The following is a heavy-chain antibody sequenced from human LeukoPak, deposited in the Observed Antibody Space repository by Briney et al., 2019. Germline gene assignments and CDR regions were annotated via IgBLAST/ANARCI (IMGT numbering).Heavy chain of an antibody. CDR3: ARDRGGSYYDVSFDY. D-gene: IGHD1-26*01. CDR1: GFTFSSYW. V-gene: IGHV3-7*05. Sequence: PGGALRLSCAASGFTFSSYWMSWVRQAPGKGLEWVANIKQDGSEKYYVDSVKGRFTISRDNAKNSLYLQMNSLRAEDTAVYYCARDRGGSYYDVSFDYWGQGTLVTV. CDR2: IKQDGSEK. J-gene: IGHJ4*02.